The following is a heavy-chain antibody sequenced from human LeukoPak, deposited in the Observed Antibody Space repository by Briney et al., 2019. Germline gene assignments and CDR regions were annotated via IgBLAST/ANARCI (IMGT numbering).Heavy chain of an antibody. Sequence: ASVKVSCKASGYTFTSYGISWVRQATGQGLEWMGWISAYNGNTNYAQKLQGRVTMTTDTSTSTAYMELRSLRSDDTAVYYCTTEYNFNYYDSSGYYYWGQGTLVTVSS. CDR1: GYTFTSYG. J-gene: IGHJ4*02. V-gene: IGHV1-18*01. CDR2: ISAYNGNT. CDR3: TTEYNFNYYDSSGYYY. D-gene: IGHD3-22*01.